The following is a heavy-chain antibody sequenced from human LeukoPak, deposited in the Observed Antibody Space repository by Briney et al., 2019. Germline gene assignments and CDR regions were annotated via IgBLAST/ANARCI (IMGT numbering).Heavy chain of an antibody. V-gene: IGHV5-51*01. CDR3: ARGMGYSSSAYWD. J-gene: IGHJ4*02. Sequence: GESLKISCKGSGYSFISYWIGWVRQMPGKGLEWMGIIYPGDSDTRYSPSFQGQVTISADKSINPAYLQLSSLKASDTAMYYCARGMGYSSSAYWDWGQGTLVTVSS. CDR2: IYPGDSDT. D-gene: IGHD6-6*01. CDR1: GYSFISYW.